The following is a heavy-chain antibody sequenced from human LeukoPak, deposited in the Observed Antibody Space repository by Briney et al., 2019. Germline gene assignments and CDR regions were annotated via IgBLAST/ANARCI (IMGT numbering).Heavy chain of an antibody. V-gene: IGHV1-3*03. CDR2: VNAGNGNT. CDR3: ARTYYDDRSGIYDAFDI. CDR1: GYTFTSYD. J-gene: IGHJ3*02. Sequence: ASVKVSCKASGYTFTSYDMYWVRQGPGQRPEWVGWVNAGNGNTKYSLEVQGRVTITRDSSASTAYMELSSLRSEDMALYYCARTYYDDRSGIYDAFDIWGQGTMVTVSS. D-gene: IGHD3-22*01.